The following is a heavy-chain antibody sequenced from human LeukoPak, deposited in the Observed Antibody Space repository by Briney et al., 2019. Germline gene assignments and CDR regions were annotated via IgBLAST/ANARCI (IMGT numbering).Heavy chain of an antibody. V-gene: IGHV1-69*05. D-gene: IGHD3-10*01. CDR3: ARELIEMVRGVPHFDY. J-gene: IGHJ4*02. CDR2: IIPISGSS. CDR1: ERTFNNDA. Sequence: SVKVSCKASERTFNNDAISWVRQAPGQGLEWMGRIIPISGSSNYVQRFQGRVTITTDESTSTAYMELSSLRSEDTAVYYCARELIEMVRGVPHFDYWGQGTLVTVSS.